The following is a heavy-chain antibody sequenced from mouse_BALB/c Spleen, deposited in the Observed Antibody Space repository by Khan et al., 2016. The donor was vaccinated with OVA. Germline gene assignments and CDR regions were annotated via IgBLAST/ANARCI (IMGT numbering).Heavy chain of an antibody. CDR1: GFDFSRYW. CDR3: ARPYRYDGRAWFAY. CDR2: INPDSSTI. J-gene: IGHJ3*01. Sequence: EVKLLESGGGLVQPGGSLKLSCAASGFDFSRYWMSWVRQAPGKGLEWIGEINPDSSTINYTPSLKDKFIISRDNAKNTLYLQMSKVRSGETALYYGARPYRYDGRAWFAYWGQGTLVTVSA. D-gene: IGHD2-14*01. V-gene: IGHV4-1*02.